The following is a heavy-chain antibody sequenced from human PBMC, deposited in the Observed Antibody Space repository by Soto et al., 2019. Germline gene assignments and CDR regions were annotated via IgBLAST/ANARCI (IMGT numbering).Heavy chain of an antibody. CDR1: GGSFSGYY. V-gene: IGHV4-34*01. J-gene: IGHJ6*02. CDR2: INHSGST. CDR3: ARGRPRGYYYYYGMDV. Sequence: SETLSLTCAVYGGSFSGYYWSWIRQPPGKGLEWIGEINHSGSTNYNPSLKSRVTISVDTSKNQFSLKLSSVTAADTAVYYCARGRPRGYYYYYGMDVWGQGTTVTVSS. D-gene: IGHD3-10*01.